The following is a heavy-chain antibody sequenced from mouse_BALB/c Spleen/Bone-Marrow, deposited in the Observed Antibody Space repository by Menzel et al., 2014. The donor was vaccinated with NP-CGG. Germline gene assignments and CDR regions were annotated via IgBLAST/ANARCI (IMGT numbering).Heavy chain of an antibody. D-gene: IGHD2-4*01. CDR3: ARYDCYFDY. J-gene: IGHJ2*01. CDR1: GYAFTDYL. CDR2: INPGSGST. V-gene: IGHV1-54*01. Sequence: QVQLKQSGAELVRPGTSVKVSCKASGYAFTDYLMEWLKQRPGQGLEWIGVINPGSGSTNYNEKFKDKATLTADKSSSTAYMQLSSLTSDDSAVYFCARYDCYFDYWGQGTILTVSS.